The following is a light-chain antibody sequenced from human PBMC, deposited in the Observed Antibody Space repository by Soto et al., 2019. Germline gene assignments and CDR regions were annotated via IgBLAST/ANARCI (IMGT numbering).Light chain of an antibody. CDR1: SGHSSYA. Sequence: QPVLTQSPSASASLGASVKFTCTLTSGHSSYAIAWHQQQPEKGPRYLMKLNSDGSHNKGDGIPDRFSGSSSGAERYLTISSLQSEDEAIYYCQTWDTGTWVFGGGTKLTVL. V-gene: IGLV4-69*01. CDR2: LNSDGSH. CDR3: QTWDTGTWV. J-gene: IGLJ3*02.